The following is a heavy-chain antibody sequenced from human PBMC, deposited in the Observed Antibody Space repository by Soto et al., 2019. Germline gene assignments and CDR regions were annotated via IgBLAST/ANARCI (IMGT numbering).Heavy chain of an antibody. D-gene: IGHD3-9*01. CDR1: GGSISSGGYS. CDR2: IYYSGST. Sequence: SETLSLTCAVSGGSISSGGYSWIWIRQPPGKGLEWIGYIYYSGSTYYNPSLKSRVTISVDTSKNQFSLKLSSVTAADTAVYYCAHYFDWPSWGQGTLVTVSS. CDR3: AHYFDWPS. J-gene: IGHJ4*02. V-gene: IGHV4-30-2*03.